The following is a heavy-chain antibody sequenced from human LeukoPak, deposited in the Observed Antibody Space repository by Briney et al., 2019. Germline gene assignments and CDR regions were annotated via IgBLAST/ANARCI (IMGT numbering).Heavy chain of an antibody. CDR3: ARGRGVYSSGWYGSYFDH. Sequence: SETLSLTCAVYGGSFSGYYWSWIRQPPGKGLEWIGEINHSGSTNYNPSLKSRVTISVDTSKNQFSLKLSSVTAADTAVYYCARGRGVYSSGWYGSYFDHWGQGTLVTVSS. CDR1: GGSFSGYY. J-gene: IGHJ4*02. D-gene: IGHD6-19*01. CDR2: INHSGST. V-gene: IGHV4-34*01.